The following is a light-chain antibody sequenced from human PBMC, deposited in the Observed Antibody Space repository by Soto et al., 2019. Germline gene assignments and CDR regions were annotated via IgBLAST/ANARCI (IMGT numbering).Light chain of an antibody. CDR2: AAS. V-gene: IGKV3-15*01. CDR3: QQYNNWPLQT. CDR1: QSVNSN. Sequence: VMTQSPAPLSVSPGERATLSCTSSQSVNSNLAGYQKKPGQAPRLLIYAASTRATGIPARFSGSGSGTEFTLTISSLQSEDFAVYYCQQYNNWPLQTFGQGTKVDIK. J-gene: IGKJ1*01.